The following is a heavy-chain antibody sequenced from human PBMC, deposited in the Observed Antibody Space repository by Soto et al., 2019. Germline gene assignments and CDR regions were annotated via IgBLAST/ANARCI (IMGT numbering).Heavy chain of an antibody. CDR2: ISSSGSTI. J-gene: IGHJ3*02. V-gene: IGHV3-48*03. CDR3: ASPYYYDSSGYPDAFDI. Sequence: SLRRSCAASGFTFSSYEMNWVRQAPGKGLEWVSYISSSGSTIYYADSVKGRFTISRDNAKNSLYLQMNSLRAEDTAVYYCASPYYYDSSGYPDAFDIWGQGTMVTVSS. CDR1: GFTFSSYE. D-gene: IGHD3-22*01.